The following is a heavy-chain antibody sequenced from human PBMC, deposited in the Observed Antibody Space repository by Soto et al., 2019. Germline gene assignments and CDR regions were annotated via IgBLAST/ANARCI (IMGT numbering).Heavy chain of an antibody. CDR1: GFTFSNYG. J-gene: IGHJ6*03. CDR2: ISYDGSNK. CDR3: AKSGSAYYYYYYMDV. V-gene: IGHV3-30*18. Sequence: QVQLVESGGGVVQPGRSLRLSCAASGFTFSNYGMHWVRQAPGKGLEWVAVISYDGSNKYYADSVKGRFTISRDNSKNTLYLQMNSLRAEDTAVYYCAKSGSAYYYYYYMDVWGKGTTVTVSS. D-gene: IGHD3-10*01.